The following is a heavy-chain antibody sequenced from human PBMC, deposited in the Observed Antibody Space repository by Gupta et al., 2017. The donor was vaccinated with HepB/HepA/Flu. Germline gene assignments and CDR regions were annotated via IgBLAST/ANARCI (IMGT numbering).Heavy chain of an antibody. D-gene: IGHD6-13*01. CDR3: ARGDSSSGASRWGYLEL. V-gene: IGHV4-4*02. CDR2: IYHGGRP. J-gene: IGHJ2*01. Sequence: QVQLQESGPGLVNPSRTLSLTCVVSGVSISSFNYWSWVRQPPGKGLEWMGEIYHGGRPNYNPSTNRRVPISLDKSKNQSALKLSYVREADKAVEYCARGDSSSGASRWGYLELWGRGTLVTVSS. CDR1: GVSISSFNY.